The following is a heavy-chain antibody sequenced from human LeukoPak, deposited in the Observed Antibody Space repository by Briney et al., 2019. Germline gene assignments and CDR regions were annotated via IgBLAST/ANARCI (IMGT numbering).Heavy chain of an antibody. J-gene: IGHJ4*02. CDR2: INWNGGST. D-gene: IGHD6-19*01. CDR3: ARLSGPGSGWTTLDY. V-gene: IGHV3-20*04. Sequence: GGSLRLSCAASGFTFDGYGMSWVRQAPGKGLEWVSGINWNGGSTGYTDSVKGRFTISRDTAKNSLYLQMNSLRAEDTALYYCARLSGPGSGWTTLDYWGQGTLVTVSS. CDR1: GFTFDGYG.